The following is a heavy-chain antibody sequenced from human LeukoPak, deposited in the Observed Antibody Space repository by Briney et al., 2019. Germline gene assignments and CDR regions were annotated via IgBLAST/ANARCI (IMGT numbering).Heavy chain of an antibody. Sequence: PSGALSLACTVSGGSISSYYWSWIRQPPGKGLEWIGYIYYSGSTNYNPSLKSRVTISVDTSKKQFSLKLISVTAADTAVYYCARDNGGYTDWGQGTLVTVSS. J-gene: IGHJ4*02. CDR3: ARDNGGYTD. D-gene: IGHD2-8*01. CDR2: IYYSGST. CDR1: GGSISSYY. V-gene: IGHV4-59*01.